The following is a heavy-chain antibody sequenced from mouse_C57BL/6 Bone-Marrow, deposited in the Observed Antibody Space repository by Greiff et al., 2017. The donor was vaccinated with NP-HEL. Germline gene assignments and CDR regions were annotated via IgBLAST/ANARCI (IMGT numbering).Heavy chain of an antibody. Sequence: QVHVKQSGAELVKPGASVKLSCKASGYTFTSYWMHWVKQRPGRGLEWIGRIDPNSGGTKYNEKFKSKATLTVDKPSSTAYMQLSSLTSEDSAVYYCARPTTVVAYYAMDYWGQGTSVTVSS. CDR2: IDPNSGGT. D-gene: IGHD1-1*01. J-gene: IGHJ4*01. CDR1: GYTFTSYW. V-gene: IGHV1-72*01. CDR3: ARPTTVVAYYAMDY.